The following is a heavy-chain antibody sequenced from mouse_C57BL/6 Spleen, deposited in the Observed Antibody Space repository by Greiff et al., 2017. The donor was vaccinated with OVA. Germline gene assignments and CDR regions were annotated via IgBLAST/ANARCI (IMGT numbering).Heavy chain of an antibody. CDR3: VRDYYGSAWDY. CDR1: GFSFNTYA. D-gene: IGHD1-1*01. V-gene: IGHV10-1*01. Sequence: EVMLVESGGGLVQPKGSLKLSCAASGFSFNTYAMNWVRQAPGKGLEWVARIRSKSNNYATYYADSVKDRFTISRDDSESMLYLQMNNLKTEDTAMYYCVRDYYGSAWDYWGQGTSVTVSS. CDR2: IRSKSNNYAT. J-gene: IGHJ4*01.